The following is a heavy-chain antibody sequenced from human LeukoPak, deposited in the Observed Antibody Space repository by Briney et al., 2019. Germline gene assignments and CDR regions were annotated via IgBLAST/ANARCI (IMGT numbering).Heavy chain of an antibody. CDR2: IWYDGSNK. D-gene: IGHD5-18*01. CDR3: ARNEYSSSGSGQVDV. Sequence: GGSLRLSCAASGFTFSSYGMHWVRQAPGKGLEWVAVIWYDGSNKYYADSVKGRFTISRDNSKNTLYLQMNSLRAEDTAVYYCARNEYSSSGSGQVDVWGQGTTVTVSS. J-gene: IGHJ6*02. CDR1: GFTFSSYG. V-gene: IGHV3-33*01.